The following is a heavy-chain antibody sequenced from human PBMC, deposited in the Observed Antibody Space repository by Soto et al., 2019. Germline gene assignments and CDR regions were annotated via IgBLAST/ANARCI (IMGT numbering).Heavy chain of an antibody. CDR1: GGSISSYY. Sequence: SETLSLTCTVSGGSISSYYWSWIRQPPGKGLEWIGYIYYSGSTNYNPSLKSRVTISVDTSKNQFSLKLSSVTAADTAVYYCARGNRTMVRGRDAFDIWGQGTMVTVSS. CDR3: ARGNRTMVRGRDAFDI. J-gene: IGHJ3*02. V-gene: IGHV4-59*01. CDR2: IYYSGST. D-gene: IGHD3-10*01.